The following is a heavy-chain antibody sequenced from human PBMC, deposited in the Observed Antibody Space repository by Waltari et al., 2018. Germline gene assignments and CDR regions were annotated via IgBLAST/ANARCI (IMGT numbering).Heavy chain of an antibody. CDR3: ARDGVPHYYDSSGPNWFDP. V-gene: IGHV4-59*01. D-gene: IGHD3-22*01. Sequence: QVQLQESGPGLVKPSETLSLTCTASGGSLSSYYWSWIRLPPGKGLEWIGYIYYSGSTNYNPSLKSRVTISVDTSKNQFSLKLSSVTAADTAVYYCARDGVPHYYDSSGPNWFDPWGQGTLVTVSS. CDR2: IYYSGST. CDR1: GGSLSSYY. J-gene: IGHJ5*02.